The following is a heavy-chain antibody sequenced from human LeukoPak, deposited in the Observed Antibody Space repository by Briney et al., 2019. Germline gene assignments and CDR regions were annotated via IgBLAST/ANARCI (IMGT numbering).Heavy chain of an antibody. CDR2: ISGSGGRT. CDR3: ANIRREYYYDSSGYYFGNLDY. CDR1: GFTFSSYA. J-gene: IGHJ4*02. V-gene: IGHV3-23*01. Sequence: PGGSLRLSCAASGFTFSSYAMSWVRQAPGKGLEWVSGISGSGGRTYYADSVKGRFTISRDNSKNTLYLQVNSLRAEDTAVYYCANIRREYYYDSSGYYFGNLDYWGQGTLVTVSS. D-gene: IGHD3-22*01.